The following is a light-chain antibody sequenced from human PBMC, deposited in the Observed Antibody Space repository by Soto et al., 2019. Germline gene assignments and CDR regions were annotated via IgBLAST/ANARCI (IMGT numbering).Light chain of an antibody. CDR1: SSNIGSNT. Sequence: QSVLTQPPSASGTPGQRVTISCSGSSSNIGSNTVNWYQQLPGTAPKLLIYSNNQRPSGVPDRFSGSKSGTSASLAISGLQSEDEAEYYCAAWDDSLNGVVFGGGTKLTV. J-gene: IGLJ2*01. CDR3: AAWDDSLNGVV. CDR2: SNN. V-gene: IGLV1-44*01.